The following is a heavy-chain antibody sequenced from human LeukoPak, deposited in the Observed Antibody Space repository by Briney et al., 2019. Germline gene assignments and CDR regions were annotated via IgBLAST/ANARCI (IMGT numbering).Heavy chain of an antibody. CDR2: MNPNSGNT. CDR1: GYTFTSYD. D-gene: IGHD5-18*01. CDR3: ATSGYSYGYAFDY. Sequence: EASVKVSCKASGYTFTSYDINWVRQATGQGLEWMGWMNPNSGNTGYAQKFQGRVTITRNTSISTAYMELSSLRSEDTAVYYCATSGYSYGYAFDYWGQGTLVTVSS. J-gene: IGHJ4*02. V-gene: IGHV1-8*03.